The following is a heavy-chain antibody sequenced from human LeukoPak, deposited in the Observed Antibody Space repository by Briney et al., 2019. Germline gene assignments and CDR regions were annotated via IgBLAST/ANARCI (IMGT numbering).Heavy chain of an antibody. CDR1: GFTFSDYY. D-gene: IGHD4-17*01. V-gene: IGHV3-11*01. Sequence: PGGSLRLSCAASGFTFSDYYMSWIRQAPGKGLEWVSYISSSGSTIYYADSVKGRFTISRDNAKNSLYLQMNSLRAEDTAVYYRARASGYGDYVGAFDIWGQGTMVTVSS. CDR3: ARASGYGDYVGAFDI. CDR2: ISSSGSTI. J-gene: IGHJ3*02.